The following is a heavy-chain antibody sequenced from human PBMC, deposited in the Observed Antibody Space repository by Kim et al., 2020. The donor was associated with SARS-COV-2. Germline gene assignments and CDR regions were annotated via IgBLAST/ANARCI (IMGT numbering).Heavy chain of an antibody. V-gene: IGHV4-31*02. CDR3: GRAVYGGLAAVDY. Sequence: YNPSLKSRVTTSVTTSKNQFSLKLSSVTAADTAVYYCGRAVYGGLAAVDYWGQGTLVTVSS. D-gene: IGHD2-8*01. J-gene: IGHJ4*02.